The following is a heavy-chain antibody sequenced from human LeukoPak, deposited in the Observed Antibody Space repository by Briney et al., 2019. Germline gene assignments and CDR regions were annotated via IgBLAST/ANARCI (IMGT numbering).Heavy chain of an antibody. CDR3: AREYSSGWYGGYYGMDV. D-gene: IGHD6-19*01. Sequence: ASVKVSCKASGYTFTSYAMNWVRQAPGQGLEWMGWINTNTGNPTYAQGFTGRFVFSLDTSVSTAYLQISSLKAEDTAVYYCAREYSSGWYGGYYGMDVWGQGTTVTVSS. CDR2: INTNTGNP. V-gene: IGHV7-4-1*02. CDR1: GYTFTSYA. J-gene: IGHJ6*02.